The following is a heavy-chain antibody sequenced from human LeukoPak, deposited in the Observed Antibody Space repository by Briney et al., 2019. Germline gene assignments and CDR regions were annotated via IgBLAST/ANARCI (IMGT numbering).Heavy chain of an antibody. J-gene: IGHJ6*03. Sequence: SETLSLTCTVSGGSNSSYYWSWIRQPAGKGLEWIGRIYTSGSTNYNPSLKSRVTMSVDTSKNQFSLKLSSVTAADTTVYYCAREKVPAASSLRPYYYYYYYMDVWGKGTTVTVSS. V-gene: IGHV4-4*07. D-gene: IGHD2-2*01. CDR2: IYTSGST. CDR3: AREKVPAASSLRPYYYYYYYMDV. CDR1: GGSNSSYY.